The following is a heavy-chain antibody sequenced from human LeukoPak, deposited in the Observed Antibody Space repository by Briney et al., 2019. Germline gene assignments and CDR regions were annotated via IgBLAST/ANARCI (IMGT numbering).Heavy chain of an antibody. CDR1: GFTFTTYM. J-gene: IGHJ4*02. CDR2: ISSDGGAI. V-gene: IGHV3-48*01. CDR3: VRELAY. Sequence: GGSLRLSCAASGFTFTTYMMNWLRQTPGKGLEWVSYISSDGGAIYYADSVKGRFTISRDNAQTSLYLQMNNLRAEDTAVYYCVRELAYWGQGALVTVSS.